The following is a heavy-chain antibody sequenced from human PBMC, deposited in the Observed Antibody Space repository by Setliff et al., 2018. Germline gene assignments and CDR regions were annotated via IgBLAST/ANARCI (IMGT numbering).Heavy chain of an antibody. V-gene: IGHV3-48*01. CDR2: ISTSSTII. Sequence: QTGGSLRLSCVTSGFTFSNYGMTWVRRAPGKGLEWISYISTSSTIIYYADSVKGRFTISRDNANHSLHLQMNSLRAEDTAVYFCARLALTGYDTSGYYYALDYYYYMDVWGKGTTVTVSS. J-gene: IGHJ6*03. CDR1: GFTFSNYG. CDR3: ARLALTGYDTSGYYYALDYYYYMDV. D-gene: IGHD3-22*01.